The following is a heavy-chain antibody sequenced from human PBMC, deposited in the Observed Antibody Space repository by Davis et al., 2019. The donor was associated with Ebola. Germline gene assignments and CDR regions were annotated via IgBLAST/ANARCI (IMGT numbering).Heavy chain of an antibody. V-gene: IGHV4-61*09. CDR1: GGSNSSGSYY. CDR2: IYTSGTT. CDR3: ARDRHDSGAFGF. Sequence: SETLSLTCTVSGGSNSSGSYYWSWIRQPAGKGLEWIGHIYTSGTTNYNPSLKSRVTIAVDRSKNQFSLKLTSVTAADTAVYFCARDRHDSGAFGFWGQGTLVTVSS. J-gene: IGHJ4*02. D-gene: IGHD3-22*01.